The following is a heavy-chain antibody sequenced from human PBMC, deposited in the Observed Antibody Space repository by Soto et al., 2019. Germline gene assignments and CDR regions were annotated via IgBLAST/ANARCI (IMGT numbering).Heavy chain of an antibody. CDR3: ARDWLESGYDY. Sequence: EVQLVESGGGLVQPGGSLRLSCAASGFTFNNFWMHWVRQAPGKGLVWVSRINGDGRNINYADSVKGRFTISRDNAQNTLYLQMNSLTAEDTAVYYCARDWLESGYDYWGQGTLVTVSS. CDR1: GFTFNNFW. D-gene: IGHD5-12*01. CDR2: INGDGRNI. J-gene: IGHJ4*02. V-gene: IGHV3-74*01.